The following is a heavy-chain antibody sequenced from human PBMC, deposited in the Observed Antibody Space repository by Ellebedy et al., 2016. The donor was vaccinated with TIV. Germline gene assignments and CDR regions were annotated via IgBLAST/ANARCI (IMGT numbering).Heavy chain of an antibody. CDR3: VRESVSCCKNFHY. Sequence: GESLKISCAASGFTFSSHPMNWVRQAPGKGLEWVANIKQDGGEKYYVDSVKGRFTISSDNAKNTLYLQMNSLRAEETAVYYCVRESVSCCKNFHYWGQGSLVTVSS. CDR1: GFTFSSHP. D-gene: IGHD2-15*01. CDR2: IKQDGGEK. J-gene: IGHJ4*02. V-gene: IGHV3-7*03.